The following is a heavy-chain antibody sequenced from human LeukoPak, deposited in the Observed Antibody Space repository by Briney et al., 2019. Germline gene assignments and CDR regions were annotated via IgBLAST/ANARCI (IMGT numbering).Heavy chain of an antibody. Sequence: SETLSLTCTVSGYSISSGYYWGWIRQPPGKGLEWIGSIYHSGSTYYNPSLKSRVTISVDTSKNQFSLKLSSVTAADTAVYYCARAASGLDSSGYYLEPDLDYWGQGTLVTVSS. CDR3: ARAASGLDSSGYYLEPDLDY. J-gene: IGHJ4*02. CDR1: GYSISSGYY. D-gene: IGHD3-22*01. V-gene: IGHV4-38-2*02. CDR2: IYHSGST.